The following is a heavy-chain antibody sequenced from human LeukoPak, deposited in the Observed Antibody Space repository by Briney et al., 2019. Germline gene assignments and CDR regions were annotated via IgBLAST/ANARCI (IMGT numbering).Heavy chain of an antibody. CDR1: GFTFNRCW. CDR3: AKDPKQIIVGATFDY. J-gene: IGHJ4*02. V-gene: IGHV3-23*01. D-gene: IGHD1-26*01. Sequence: GGSLRLSCVVSGFTFNRCWMNWVRQAPGKGLEWVSAISGSGGSTYYADSVKGRFTISRDNSKNTLYLQMNSLRAEDTAVYYCAKDPKQIIVGATFDYWGQGTLVTVSS. CDR2: ISGSGGST.